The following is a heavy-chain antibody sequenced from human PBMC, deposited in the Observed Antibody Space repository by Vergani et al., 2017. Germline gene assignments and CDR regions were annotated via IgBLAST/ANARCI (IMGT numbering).Heavy chain of an antibody. V-gene: IGHV3-23*01. CDR2: ISGSGGST. Sequence: EVQLLESGGGLVQPGGSLRLSCAASGFTFSSYAMSWVRQAPGKGLEWVSSISGSGGSTYYADAVKGRFTISRDNSKNTLYLQINSLRAEDTAVYYCASSSRWVGFGESDYWGQGTLVTVSS. CDR3: ASSSRWVGFGESDY. J-gene: IGHJ4*02. D-gene: IGHD3-10*01. CDR1: GFTFSSYA.